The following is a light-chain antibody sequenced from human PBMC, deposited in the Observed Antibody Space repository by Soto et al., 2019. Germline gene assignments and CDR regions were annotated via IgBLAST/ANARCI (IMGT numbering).Light chain of an antibody. V-gene: IGKV1-27*01. Sequence: DIQMTQSPSSLSAFVGDRVTITCRASQGISRFLAWYQQKPGKVPKLLIYAASILQSGVPPRFSGSGFGTDFTLTISSLQPEDVATYYCQKYNTVPRTFGQGTKVEI. CDR2: AAS. CDR1: QGISRF. CDR3: QKYNTVPRT. J-gene: IGKJ1*01.